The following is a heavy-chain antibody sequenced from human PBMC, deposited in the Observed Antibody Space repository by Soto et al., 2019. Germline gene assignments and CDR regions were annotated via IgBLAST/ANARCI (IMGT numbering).Heavy chain of an antibody. Sequence: AASVKVSCKASGGTFSSYAISWVRQAPGQGLEWMGGIIPIFGTANYAQKFQGRVTITADESTSTAYMELSSLRSEDTAVYYCARSGYSYGPPSNYYYGMDVWGQGTTVTVSS. D-gene: IGHD5-18*01. V-gene: IGHV1-69*13. J-gene: IGHJ6*02. CDR1: GGTFSSYA. CDR3: ARSGYSYGPPSNYYYGMDV. CDR2: IIPIFGTA.